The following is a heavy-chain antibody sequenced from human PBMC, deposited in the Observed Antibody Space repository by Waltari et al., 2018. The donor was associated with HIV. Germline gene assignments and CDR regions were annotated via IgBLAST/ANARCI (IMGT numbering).Heavy chain of an antibody. D-gene: IGHD3-22*01. J-gene: IGHJ4*02. CDR1: GFTFSSYS. CDR3: ARGDDSSGYYSGY. CDR2: IIISSIYI. V-gene: IGHV3-21*01. Sequence: EVQLVESGGGLVKPGGSLRLSCAASGFTFSSYSMNWVRQAPGKGLEWVESIIISSIYIYYADSVKGRFTISRDNAKNSLYLQMNSLRAEDTAVYYCARGDDSSGYYSGYWGQGTLVTVSS.